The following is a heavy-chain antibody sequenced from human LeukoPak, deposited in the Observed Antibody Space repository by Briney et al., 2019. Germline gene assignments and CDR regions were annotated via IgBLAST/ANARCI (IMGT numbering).Heavy chain of an antibody. V-gene: IGHV3-23*01. CDR2: ISGSGDNT. CDR3: AKGLWGLPYFDY. Sequence: GGSLRLSCAASGFTFSSYAMSWVRQAPGKGLEWVSAISGSGDNTYYADSVKGRFTISRDNSKNTLYLQMNSLRAEDTAVYYCAKGLWGLPYFDYWGQGTLVTVSS. J-gene: IGHJ4*02. CDR1: GFTFSSYA. D-gene: IGHD1-26*01.